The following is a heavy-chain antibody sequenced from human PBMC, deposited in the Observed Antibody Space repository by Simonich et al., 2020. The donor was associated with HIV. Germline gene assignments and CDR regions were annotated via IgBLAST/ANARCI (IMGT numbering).Heavy chain of an antibody. CDR2: ISAYNGNT. V-gene: IGHV1-18*01. J-gene: IGHJ6*03. CDR3: ARDSTSWYEDYYSYYMDV. Sequence: TSSGINWVRQAPGQGLEWMGWISAYNGNTNNAQKLQGRVTMTTDTSTSTAYMELRSLRSDDTAMYYCARDSTSWYEDYYSYYMDVWGQGTTVTVSS. D-gene: IGHD6-13*01. CDR1: TSSG.